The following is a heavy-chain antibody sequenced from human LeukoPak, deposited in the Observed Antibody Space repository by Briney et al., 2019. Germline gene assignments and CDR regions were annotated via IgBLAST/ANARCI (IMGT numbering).Heavy chain of an antibody. CDR2: ITSRSNYI. V-gene: IGHV3-21*01. J-gene: IGHJ1*01. CDR3: ARGDCTNGVCYNDAEYFQH. D-gene: IGHD2-8*01. CDR1: GFTFSNYN. Sequence: PGGSLRLSCAASGFTFSNYNMNWVRQAPGKGLEWVSSITSRSNYIYYADSLKGRFTISRDNAKNSLYLQMNSLRAEDTAVYYCARGDCTNGVCYNDAEYFQHWGQGTLVTVSS.